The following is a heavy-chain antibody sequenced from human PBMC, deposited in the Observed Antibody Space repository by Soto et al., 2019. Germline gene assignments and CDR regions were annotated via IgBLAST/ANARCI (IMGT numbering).Heavy chain of an antibody. D-gene: IGHD3-16*01. V-gene: IGHV1-18*04. CDR2: ISTYSGNT. CDR1: GYKFITYD. CDR3: ARGLGTNGLDV. J-gene: IGHJ6*02. Sequence: ASVKVSCKASGYKFITYDITWVRQAPGQGLEWMGGISTYSGNTDYAQSLQDRVTMTTDTSTSTVYMELGSLRSDDTAVYYCARGLGTNGLDVWGQGTAVTVSS.